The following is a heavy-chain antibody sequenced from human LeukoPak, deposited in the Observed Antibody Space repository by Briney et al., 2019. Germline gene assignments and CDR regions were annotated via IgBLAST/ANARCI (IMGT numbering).Heavy chain of an antibody. CDR3: ARGRRRAVAANWFDP. J-gene: IGHJ5*02. V-gene: IGHV1-8*01. Sequence: GASVKVSCKASGYTFTSYDINWVRQATGQGLEWMGWMNPNSGNTGYAQKFQGRVTMTRNTSISTAYMELSSLRSEDTTVYYCARGRRRAVAANWFDPWGQGTLVTVSS. D-gene: IGHD6-19*01. CDR1: GYTFTSYD. CDR2: MNPNSGNT.